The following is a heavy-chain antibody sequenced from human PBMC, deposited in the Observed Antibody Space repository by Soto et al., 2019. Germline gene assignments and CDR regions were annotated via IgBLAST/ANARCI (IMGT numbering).Heavy chain of an antibody. V-gene: IGHV4-61*01. Sequence: SETLSLTCSVSGGSVSSGNYYWSWIRQPPGKGLEWIGYIYYTGSTNYNPSLKSRVTISVDTSKNQFSLTLSSVTAADTAVYYCAKTAVGAKELFAYWGQGTLVTVSS. D-gene: IGHD1-26*01. CDR3: AKTAVGAKELFAY. CDR2: IYYTGST. J-gene: IGHJ4*02. CDR1: GGSVSSGNYY.